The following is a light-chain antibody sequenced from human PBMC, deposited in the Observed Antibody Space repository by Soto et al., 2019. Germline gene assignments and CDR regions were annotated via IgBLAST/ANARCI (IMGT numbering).Light chain of an antibody. CDR3: QQYGSSPST. V-gene: IGKV3-20*01. CDR2: GAS. Sequence: ETVLTQSPATVSLSPGDRATLPCGASQSVSSNKLAWYQQKPGQAPRLLIFGASSRATGIPDRFSGSGSGTDFTLTISRLEPEDFAVYYCQQYGSSPSTFGQGTKVDIK. CDR1: QSVSSNK. J-gene: IGKJ1*01.